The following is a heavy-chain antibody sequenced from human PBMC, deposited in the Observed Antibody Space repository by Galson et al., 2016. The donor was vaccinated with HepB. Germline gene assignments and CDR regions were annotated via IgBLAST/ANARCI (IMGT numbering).Heavy chain of an antibody. Sequence: SETLSLTCTVSGGSISSSSYYWGWVRQPPGKGLEWIGSIFYSGSTYYNPSLKSRVTIYVDTSKNQFSLKLNSVTAADTAVYYCARLGADYHPVGDYWGQGTLVTVSS. CDR3: ARLGADYHPVGDY. V-gene: IGHV4-39*01. J-gene: IGHJ4*02. D-gene: IGHD4/OR15-4a*01. CDR2: IFYSGST. CDR1: GGSISSSSYY.